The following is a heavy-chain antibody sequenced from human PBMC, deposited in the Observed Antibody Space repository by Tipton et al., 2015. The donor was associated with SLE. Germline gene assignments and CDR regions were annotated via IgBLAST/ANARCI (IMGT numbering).Heavy chain of an antibody. Sequence: RSLRLSCAASGFSFGDFAMHWVRQTPGKGLEWIAYLWSEGREGRDERYADSVKGRFTISRDNSKNTLFLQMKNLTIEDTAFYYCARVSSSEEFNYWFDTWGQGTLVTVTS. CDR3: ARVSSSEEFNYWFDT. J-gene: IGHJ5*02. D-gene: IGHD3-10*01. V-gene: IGHV3-30*19. CDR2: LWSEGREGRDE. CDR1: GFSFGDFA.